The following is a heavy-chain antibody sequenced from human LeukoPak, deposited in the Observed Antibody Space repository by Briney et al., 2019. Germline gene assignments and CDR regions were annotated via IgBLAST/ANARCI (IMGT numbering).Heavy chain of an antibody. J-gene: IGHJ4*02. CDR3: TRIGDGYPY. CDR1: GYIFTAYY. V-gene: IGHV1-2*02. Sequence: ASVTVSCKASGYIFTAYYLHWVRPAPGQGPEWMGWIKADSGDTNYARKFQGRVTMTRDTSITTVYMELSSLTSDDTAVYYCTRIGDGYPYWGQGSLVTVSS. D-gene: IGHD5-24*01. CDR2: IKADSGDT.